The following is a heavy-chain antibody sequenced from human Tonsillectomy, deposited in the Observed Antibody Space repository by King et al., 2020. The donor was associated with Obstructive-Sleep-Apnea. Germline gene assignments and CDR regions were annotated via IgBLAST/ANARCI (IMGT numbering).Heavy chain of an antibody. D-gene: IGHD3-10*01. Sequence: VQLVESGGGLVQPGGSLRLSCAASGFTFSDYWMHWVRQTPGKGLEWVLRIKTDGSAAPYAASVGGRFTISRDNAKRTVVLQMKSLIAEDTAVYYCARPAQWFGDNFFDPWGQGTLVTVSS. J-gene: IGHJ5*02. V-gene: IGHV3-74*03. CDR1: GFTFSDYW. CDR3: ARPAQWFGDNFFDP. CDR2: IKTDGSAA.